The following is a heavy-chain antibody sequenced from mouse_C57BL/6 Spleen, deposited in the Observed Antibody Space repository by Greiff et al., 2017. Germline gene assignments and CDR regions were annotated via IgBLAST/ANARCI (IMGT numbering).Heavy chain of an antibody. CDR1: GYTFTSYW. D-gene: IGHD1-1*01. Sequence: QVHVKQPGAELVRPGTSVKLSCKASGYTFTSYWMHWVKQRPGQGLEWIGVIDPSDSYTNYNQKFKGKATLTVDTSSSTAYMQLSSLTSEDSAVYYCARGSSYWYFDVWGTGTTVTVSS. CDR2: IDPSDSYT. J-gene: IGHJ1*03. CDR3: ARGSSYWYFDV. V-gene: IGHV1-59*01.